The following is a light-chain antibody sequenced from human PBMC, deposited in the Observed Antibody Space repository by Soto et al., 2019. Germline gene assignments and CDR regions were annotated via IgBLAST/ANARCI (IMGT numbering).Light chain of an antibody. CDR2: DVN. CDR3: SSYTSSYTEV. J-gene: IGLJ1*01. CDR1: SSDVGGYNY. V-gene: IGLV2-14*01. Sequence: QAVVTQPASVSGSPGQSITISFTGTSSDVGGYNYVSWYQKHPGKPPKLMIYDVNNRPSGVSSRFSGSKSGNTASMTISGLQAEDEADYYCSSYTSSYTEVFGTGTKVTVL.